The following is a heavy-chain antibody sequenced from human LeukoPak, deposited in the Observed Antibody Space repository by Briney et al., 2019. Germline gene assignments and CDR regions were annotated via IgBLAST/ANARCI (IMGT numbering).Heavy chain of an antibody. Sequence: GGSLRLSCAASRFSFSSYGMHWVRQAPGKGLEWVAYLQYDRTNVQYADSVRGRFTISRDNSKNILYLQMNSLRAEDTAVYYCAREGRWELLKLDYWGQGTLVTVSS. J-gene: IGHJ4*02. CDR2: LQYDRTNV. V-gene: IGHV3-30*02. CDR3: AREGRWELLKLDY. D-gene: IGHD1-26*01. CDR1: RFSFSSYG.